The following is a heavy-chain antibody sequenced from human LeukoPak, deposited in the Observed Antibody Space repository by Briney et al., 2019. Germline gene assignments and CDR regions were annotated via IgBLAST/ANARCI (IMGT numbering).Heavy chain of an antibody. D-gene: IGHD2-15*01. Sequence: GGSLRLSCAASGFTVSNNYMAWVRQAPGKGLEWVSLIYSGATTNYADSVKGRFTISRDNSKNTLYLQMNSLKAEDTAVYYCARELIGYCSGGSCSRPGYWGQGTLVTVSS. J-gene: IGHJ4*02. CDR2: IYSGATT. CDR3: ARELIGYCSGGSCSRPGY. CDR1: GFTVSNNY. V-gene: IGHV3-66*01.